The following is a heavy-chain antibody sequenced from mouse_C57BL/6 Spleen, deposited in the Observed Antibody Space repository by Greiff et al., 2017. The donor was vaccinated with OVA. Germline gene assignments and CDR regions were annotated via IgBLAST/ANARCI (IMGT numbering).Heavy chain of an antibody. V-gene: IGHV1-50*01. J-gene: IGHJ2*01. D-gene: IGHD1-1*01. CDR1: GYTFTSYW. CDR2: IDPSDSYT. CDR3: ARKTTVVN. Sequence: QVQLQQPGAELVKPGASVKLSCKASGYTFTSYWMQWVKQRPGQGLEWIGEIDPSDSYTNYNQKFKGKATLTVDTSSSTAYMQLSSLTSEDSAVYYCARKTTVVNWGQGTTLTVSS.